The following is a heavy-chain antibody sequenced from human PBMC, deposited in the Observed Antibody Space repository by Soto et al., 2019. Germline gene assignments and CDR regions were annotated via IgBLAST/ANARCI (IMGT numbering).Heavy chain of an antibody. CDR3: ASIYDSSGYYYGNNWFDP. CDR2: IYYSGGT. CDR1: GASICIGDYY. J-gene: IGHJ5*02. D-gene: IGHD3-22*01. Sequence: PSETMSLTCTVSGASICIGDYYWSWIRHNPGKGLEWIGYIYYSGGTYYNPSLKSRVTISVDTSKNQFSLELSSVTAADTAVYYCASIYDSSGYYYGNNWFDPWGQGTLVTV. V-gene: IGHV4-31*02.